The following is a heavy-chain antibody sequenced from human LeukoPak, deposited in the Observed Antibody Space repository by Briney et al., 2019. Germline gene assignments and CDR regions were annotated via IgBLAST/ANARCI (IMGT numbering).Heavy chain of an antibody. D-gene: IGHD6-19*01. CDR3: AKTYSSGWYYFDY. CDR1: GYTFTGYY. J-gene: IGHJ4*02. CDR2: INPNSGGT. V-gene: IGHV1-2*04. Sequence: ASVMVSCKASGYTFTGYYMHWVRQAPGQGLEWMGWINPNSGGTNYAQKFQGWVTMTRDTSISTAYMELSRLRSDDTAVYYCAKTYSSGWYYFDYWGQGTLVTVSS.